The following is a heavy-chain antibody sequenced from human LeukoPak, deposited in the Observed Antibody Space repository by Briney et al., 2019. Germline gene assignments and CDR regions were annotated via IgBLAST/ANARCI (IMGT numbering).Heavy chain of an antibody. V-gene: IGHV3-7*05. J-gene: IGHJ4*02. CDR2: INPDGSDK. D-gene: IGHD2-21*02. Sequence: GGSLRHSCAPPGFTLSNYWMTWVRQAPGKGLEWVANINPDGSDKHYVGSVEGRFTISKDNAKNSLYLQMNSLRAEDTAVYYCTKSGGDWYEGEYWGQGALVTVSS. CDR3: TKSGGDWYEGEY. CDR1: GFTLSNYW.